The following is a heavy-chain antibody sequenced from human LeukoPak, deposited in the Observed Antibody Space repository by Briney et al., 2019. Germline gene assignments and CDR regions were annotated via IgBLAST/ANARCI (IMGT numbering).Heavy chain of an antibody. J-gene: IGHJ5*02. CDR3: ARDLDYYGSGRPSRFDP. CDR2: IYNSGST. D-gene: IGHD3-10*01. Sequence: PSETLSLTCTVSGASISSYYWSWIRQPPGKGLEWIAYIYNSGSTNYNPSLKSRVTISVDTSKNQFSLKLSSVTAADTAVYYCARDLDYYGSGRPSRFDPWGQGTLVTVSS. CDR1: GASISSYY. V-gene: IGHV4-59*01.